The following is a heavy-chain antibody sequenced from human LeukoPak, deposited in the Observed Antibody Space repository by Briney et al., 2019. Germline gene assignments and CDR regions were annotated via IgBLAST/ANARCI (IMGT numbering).Heavy chain of an antibody. D-gene: IGHD3-22*01. J-gene: IGHJ4*02. Sequence: GGSLRLSRAASGFTVSSNYMSWVRQAPGKGLEWVSVIYSGGSTYYADSVKGRFTISRDNSKNTLYLQMNSLRAEDTAVYYCAKEPYYYDSSGYYGDGKYLDYWGQGTLVTVSS. CDR2: IYSGGST. V-gene: IGHV3-53*01. CDR3: AKEPYYYDSSGYYGDGKYLDY. CDR1: GFTVSSNY.